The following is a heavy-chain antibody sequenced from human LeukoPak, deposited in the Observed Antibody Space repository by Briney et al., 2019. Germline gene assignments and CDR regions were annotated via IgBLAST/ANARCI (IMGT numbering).Heavy chain of an antibody. D-gene: IGHD5-24*01. Sequence: GESLKISCRASGYSFTSYWIGWVRQMPGKGLEWMGIIYPGDSDTRYSPSFQGQVTISADKSISTAYLQWSSLKASDTAMYYCARQMATKGYYYYGMDVWGQGTTVTVSS. CDR3: ARQMATKGYYYYGMDV. CDR1: GYSFTSYW. CDR2: IYPGDSDT. V-gene: IGHV5-51*01. J-gene: IGHJ6*02.